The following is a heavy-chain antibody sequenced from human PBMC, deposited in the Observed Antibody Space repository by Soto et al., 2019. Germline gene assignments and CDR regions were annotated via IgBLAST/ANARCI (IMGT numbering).Heavy chain of an antibody. CDR1: GFTFSTYA. CDR2: ISTGGGST. Sequence: EVQLLESGGGLVQPGGSLRLSCAASGFTFSTYAMNWVRQAPGKGLEWVSGISTGGGSTYYADSVKGRFSISRDSSKNTLYLQKNGLRAEDTAVYYCARDGRGYSSGYRFDDWGQGTLVTVSS. D-gene: IGHD5-18*01. J-gene: IGHJ4*02. V-gene: IGHV3-23*01. CDR3: ARDGRGYSSGYRFDD.